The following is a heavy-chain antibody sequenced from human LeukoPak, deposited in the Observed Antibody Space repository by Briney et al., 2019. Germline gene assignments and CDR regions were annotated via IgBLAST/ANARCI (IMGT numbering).Heavy chain of an antibody. D-gene: IGHD3-10*01. V-gene: IGHV3-48*03. J-gene: IGHJ4*02. CDR2: ISSSGSTI. CDR1: GFTFSNYE. Sequence: PGGSLRLSCAASGFTFSNYEMNWVRQAPGKGLEWVSYISSSGSTIYYAGSVKGRFTISRDNAKNSLYLQMNSLRAEDTAIYYCARDFYYGSGRFDYWGQGTLVTVSS. CDR3: ARDFYYGSGRFDY.